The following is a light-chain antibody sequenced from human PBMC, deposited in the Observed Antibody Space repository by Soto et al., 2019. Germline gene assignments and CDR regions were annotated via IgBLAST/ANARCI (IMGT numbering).Light chain of an antibody. CDR2: DAS. J-gene: IGKJ1*01. V-gene: IGKV1-5*01. CDR1: QSISSW. CDR3: QQYNSYSWK. Sequence: DIQMTQSPSTLSASVGDRVTITCRASQSISSWLAWYQQKPGKAPKLLIYDASSLESGVPSRFSGSGSGTEFTLTISSLQPEAAQTYYCQQYNSYSWKFGQGTKVDIK.